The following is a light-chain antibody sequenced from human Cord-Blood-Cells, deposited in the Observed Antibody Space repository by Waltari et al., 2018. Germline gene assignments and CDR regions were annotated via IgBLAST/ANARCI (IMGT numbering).Light chain of an antibody. CDR3: QSADSSGTYPV. V-gene: IGLV3-25*03. Sequence: SYELTQPPSVSVSPGQTARITCSGDALPKRYPYWYQQKPGEAPVLVIYKDSERPSGIPERFSGSSSGTTVTLTISGVQAEDEADYYCQSADSSGTYPVFGGGTKLTVL. CDR1: ALPKRY. J-gene: IGLJ3*02. CDR2: KDS.